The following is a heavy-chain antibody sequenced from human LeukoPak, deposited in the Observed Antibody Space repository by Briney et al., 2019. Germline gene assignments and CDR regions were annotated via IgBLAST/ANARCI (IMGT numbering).Heavy chain of an antibody. J-gene: IGHJ3*02. D-gene: IGHD6-13*01. CDR2: IYHSGST. CDR3: ARGQQLHDAFDI. CDR1: GGSISSGGYY. Sequence: SQTLSLTCTVSGGSISSGGYYWSWIRQPPGKGLEWIGYIYHSGSTYYNPSLKSRVTISVDRSKNQFSLKLSSVTAAGTAVYYCARGQQLHDAFDIWGQGTMVTVSS. V-gene: IGHV4-30-2*01.